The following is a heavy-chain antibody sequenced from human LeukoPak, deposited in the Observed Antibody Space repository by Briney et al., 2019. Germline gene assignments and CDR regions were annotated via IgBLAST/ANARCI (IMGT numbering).Heavy chain of an antibody. CDR3: ARLLTFYGDPMYYFDY. V-gene: IGHV3-7*01. J-gene: IGHJ4*02. Sequence: PGGSLRLSCAASGFTFSSYWMSWVRQAPGKGLEWVANIKQDGSEKYYVDSVKGRFTISRDNAKNSLYLQMNSLRAEDTAVYYCARLLTFYGDPMYYFDYWGQGTLVTVSS. CDR2: IKQDGSEK. CDR1: GFTFSSYW. D-gene: IGHD4-17*01.